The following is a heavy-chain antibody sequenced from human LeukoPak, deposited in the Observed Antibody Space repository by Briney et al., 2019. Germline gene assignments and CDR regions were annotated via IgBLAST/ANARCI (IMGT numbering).Heavy chain of an antibody. CDR2: ISNSGTT. CDR1: VGSITSNH. D-gene: IGHD2-21*02. J-gene: IGHJ4*02. Sequence: PSETLSLTCTVSVGSITSNHWSWIRQPAGKGLEWIGRISNSGTTNYNPSVNSRVTISVDTSNKQFSLKLSSVTAADTAVYYCARSMGTTATAFDYWGPGILVTVSS. V-gene: IGHV4-4*07. CDR3: ARSMGTTATAFDY.